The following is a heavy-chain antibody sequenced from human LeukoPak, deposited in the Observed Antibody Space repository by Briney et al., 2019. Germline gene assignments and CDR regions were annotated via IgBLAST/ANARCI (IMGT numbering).Heavy chain of an antibody. Sequence: GGSLRLSCAASGFTFSNAWMSWVRQAPGKGLEWVGRIKSETDGGTTDYAAPVKGRFTISRDDSKNTLYLQMNSLKTEDTAVYYCTTDYKLLWFERKTHDAFDIWGQGTMVTVSS. J-gene: IGHJ3*02. CDR2: IKSETDGGTT. CDR3: TTDYKLLWFERKTHDAFDI. V-gene: IGHV3-15*01. D-gene: IGHD3-10*01. CDR1: GFTFSNAW.